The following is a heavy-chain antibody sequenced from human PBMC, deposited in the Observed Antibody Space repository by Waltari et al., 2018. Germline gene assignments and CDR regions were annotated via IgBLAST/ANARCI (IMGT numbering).Heavy chain of an antibody. CDR3: ARIRRAWNYLGYFDY. Sequence: QVTLRESGPALVKPTQTPTLTCTFSGFSLSTSGMCVSWIRQPPGKALEWLARIDWDDDKYYSTSLKTMLTISKDTSKNQVVLTMTNMDPVDTATYYCARIRRAWNYLGYFDYWGQGTLVTVSS. V-gene: IGHV2-70*15. CDR2: IDWDDDK. CDR1: GFSLSTSGMC. J-gene: IGHJ4*02. D-gene: IGHD1-7*01.